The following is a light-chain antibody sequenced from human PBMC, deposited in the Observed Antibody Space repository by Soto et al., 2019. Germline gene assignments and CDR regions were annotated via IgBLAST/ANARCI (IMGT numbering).Light chain of an antibody. CDR2: DVN. CDR3: SSYTSSSSYV. J-gene: IGLJ1*01. CDR1: SSDVGGYTH. Sequence: QSAPTQPASVSGSPGQSITISCTGTSSDVGGYTHVSWYQQHPGKAPKLMIYDVNNRPSGVSNRFSGSKSGNTASLTISGLQADDEGDYYCSSYTSSSSYVFGTGTKVTVL. V-gene: IGLV2-14*03.